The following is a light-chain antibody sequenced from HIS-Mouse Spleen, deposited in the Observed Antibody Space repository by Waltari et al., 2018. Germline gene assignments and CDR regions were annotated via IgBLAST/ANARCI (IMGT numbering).Light chain of an antibody. CDR2: EGS. J-gene: IGLJ1*01. Sequence: QSALTHPASVSGSPGQSITISCTGTRSDVRSYNLLSWYQQNPGKAPKLKFYEGSKRPSGVSTRFSGCKSGNTASLTISGLQAEDDADYCCCSYAGSSTYVFGTGTKVTVL. CDR3: CSYAGSSTYV. CDR1: RSDVRSYNL. V-gene: IGLV2-23*01.